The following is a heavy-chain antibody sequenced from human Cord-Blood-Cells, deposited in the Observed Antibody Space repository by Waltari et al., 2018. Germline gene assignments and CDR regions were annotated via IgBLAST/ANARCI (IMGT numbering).Heavy chain of an antibody. V-gene: IGHV3-21*01. CDR3: ARGYCTNGVCYFDY. D-gene: IGHD2-8*01. J-gene: IGHJ4*02. Sequence: EVQLVESGGGLVKPGGSLRLSCAASGFTFSSYSMNWVRQAPGKGLEWVSSIRSSSSYIYYADSVKGRFTISRDNDKNSLYLQMNSLRAEDTAVYYCARGYCTNGVCYFDYWGQGTLVTVSS. CDR2: IRSSSSYI. CDR1: GFTFSSYS.